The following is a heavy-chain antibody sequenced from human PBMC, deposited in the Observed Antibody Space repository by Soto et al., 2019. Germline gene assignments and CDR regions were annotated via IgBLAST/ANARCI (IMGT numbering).Heavy chain of an antibody. J-gene: IGHJ4*02. Sequence: PSETLSLTCTVSGDSISTYAWSWIRQPPGKALDWSGYCYNSSGTNNNPPLKSRVTISLDTSKNQFSLKLSSVTAADTAVYYCARGGERWLQSDYWAQGTLVTVSS. CDR1: GDSISTYA. CDR2: CYNSSGT. CDR3: ARGGERWLQSDY. V-gene: IGHV4-59*01. D-gene: IGHD5-12*01.